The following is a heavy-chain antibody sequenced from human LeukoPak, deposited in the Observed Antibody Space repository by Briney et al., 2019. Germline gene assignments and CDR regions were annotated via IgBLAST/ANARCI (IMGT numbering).Heavy chain of an antibody. J-gene: IGHJ6*03. D-gene: IGHD5-24*01. CDR2: INHSGST. CDR3: AREGRYRYGYNEYHSYMDI. Sequence: SETLSLTCAVYGGSFSGYYWSWIRQPPGKGLEWIGEINHSGSTNYNPSLKSRVTISVDTSKNQFSLKLSSVTAAETAVYYCAREGRYRYGYNEYHSYMDIWGKGTTVTVSS. V-gene: IGHV4-34*01. CDR1: GGSFSGYY.